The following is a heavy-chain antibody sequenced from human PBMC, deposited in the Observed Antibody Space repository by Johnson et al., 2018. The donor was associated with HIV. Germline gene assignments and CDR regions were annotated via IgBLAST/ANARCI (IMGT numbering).Heavy chain of an antibody. J-gene: IGHJ3*02. Sequence: MLLVESGGGVVRPGGSLRLSCAASGFTFDDYGMSWVRQAPGKGLEWVSGINWNGGRTGYADSVKGRFTISRDNAKNSLYLQMNSLRAEDTALYYCARDPGGAAVAGDAFDIWGQGTMVTVSS. CDR3: ARDPGGAAVAGDAFDI. D-gene: IGHD6-13*01. CDR2: INWNGGRT. V-gene: IGHV3-20*04. CDR1: GFTFDDYG.